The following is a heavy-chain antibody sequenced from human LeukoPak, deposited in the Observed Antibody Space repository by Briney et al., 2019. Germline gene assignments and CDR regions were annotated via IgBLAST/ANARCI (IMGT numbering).Heavy chain of an antibody. CDR2: INPNSGGT. D-gene: IGHD3-16*01. Sequence: ASVKVSCKASGYTFTGYYMHWVRQAPGQGLEWMGWINPNSGGTNYAQKFQGRVTMTRDTSISTAYMELSRLRSDDTAVYYCAREHPDLGASDYWGQGTLVTVSP. V-gene: IGHV1-2*02. CDR1: GYTFTGYY. CDR3: AREHPDLGASDY. J-gene: IGHJ4*02.